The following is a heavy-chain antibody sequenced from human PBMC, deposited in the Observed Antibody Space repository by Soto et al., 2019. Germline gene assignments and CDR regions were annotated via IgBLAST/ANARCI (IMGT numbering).Heavy chain of an antibody. D-gene: IGHD2-2*01. CDR1: GYTFTGYY. CDR3: ARYQVVVVPAANYYYYYGMDV. Sequence: GAAVKFSCKASGYTFTGYYMHWVRQAPGQGLEWMGWINPNSGGTNYAQKFQGRVTMTRDTSISTAYMELSRLRSDDTAVYYCARYQVVVVPAANYYYYYGMDVWGQGTTVTVSS. J-gene: IGHJ6*02. CDR2: INPNSGGT. V-gene: IGHV1-2*02.